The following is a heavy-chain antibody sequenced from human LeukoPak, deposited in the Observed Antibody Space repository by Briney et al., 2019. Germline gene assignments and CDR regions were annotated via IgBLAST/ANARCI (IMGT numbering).Heavy chain of an antibody. CDR3: ARSDYDFWSGHAYGMDV. V-gene: IGHV4-59*11. D-gene: IGHD3-3*01. J-gene: IGHJ6*02. CDR2: IYYTGTA. CDR1: GGSINGHS. Sequence: PSETLSLTCTVSGGSINGHSWSWIRQPPGKGLEWIGYIYYTGTASYNPSLKSRATISLDTSRNLFSPRLGSVTAADTAAYYCARSDYDFWSGHAYGMDVWGQGATVTVSS.